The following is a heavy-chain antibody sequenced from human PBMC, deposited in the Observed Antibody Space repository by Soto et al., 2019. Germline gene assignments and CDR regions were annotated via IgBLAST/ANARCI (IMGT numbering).Heavy chain of an antibody. D-gene: IGHD3-22*01. J-gene: IGHJ5*02. CDR3: ARSMIVTTLNWFGP. CDR2: IWYDGSNK. CDR1: GFTFSSYG. Sequence: GRSLRLSWAASGFTFSSYGMRWVRQAPGKGLEWVAVIWYDGSNKYYADSVKGRFTISRDNSKNTLYLQMNSLRAEDTAVYYCARSMIVTTLNWFGPWGQGTLVTVSS. V-gene: IGHV3-33*01.